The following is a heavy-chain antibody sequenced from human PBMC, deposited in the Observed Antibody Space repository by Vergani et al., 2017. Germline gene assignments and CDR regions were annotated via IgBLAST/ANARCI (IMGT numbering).Heavy chain of an antibody. J-gene: IGHJ1*01. V-gene: IGHV4-34*01. CDR3: AGGVRGSRSSVQH. CDR2: INHSGST. D-gene: IGHD2-21*01. CDR1: GGSFSGYY. Sequence: QVQLQQWGAGLLKPSETLSLTCAVYGGSFSGYYWSWIRQPPGKGLEWIGEINHSGSTNYNPSLKSRVTISVDTPKNQFSRKRSSGTAADTAVYFGAGGVRGSRSSVQHWGQGTLVTVSA.